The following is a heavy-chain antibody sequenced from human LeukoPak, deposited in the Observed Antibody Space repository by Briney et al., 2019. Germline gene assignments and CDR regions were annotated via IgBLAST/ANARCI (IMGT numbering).Heavy chain of an antibody. J-gene: IGHJ3*02. CDR2: IYYSGST. CDR1: GGSISSSSYY. CDR3: ARIPAVAGTPDAFDI. V-gene: IGHV4-39*07. D-gene: IGHD6-19*01. Sequence: PSETLSLTCTVSGGSISSSSYYWGWIRQPPGKGLEWIGSIYYSGSTYYNPSLKSRVTISVDTSKNQFSLKLSSVTAADTAVYYCARIPAVAGTPDAFDIWGQGTMVTVSS.